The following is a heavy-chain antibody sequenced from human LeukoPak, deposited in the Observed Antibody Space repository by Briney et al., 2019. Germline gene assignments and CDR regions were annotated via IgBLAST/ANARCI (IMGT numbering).Heavy chain of an antibody. Sequence: GGSLRLSCAASGFTFSSYWMSWVRQAPGKGLEWVSSISSSSSYIYYTDSVKGRFTISRDNAKKSLYLQMNSLRAEDTAVYYCARVGGITLALAPSPFPDYNYYYMDVWGKGTTVTVSS. V-gene: IGHV3-21*01. CDR2: ISSSSSYI. CDR3: ARVGGITLALAPSPFPDYNYYYMDV. D-gene: IGHD3-10*01. J-gene: IGHJ6*03. CDR1: GFTFSSYW.